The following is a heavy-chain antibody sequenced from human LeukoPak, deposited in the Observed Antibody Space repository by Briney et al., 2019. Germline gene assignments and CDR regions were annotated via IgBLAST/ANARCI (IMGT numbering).Heavy chain of an antibody. V-gene: IGHV3-30-3*01. D-gene: IGHD6-13*01. J-gene: IGHJ5*02. CDR2: ISYDGSNK. CDR1: GFTFSSYA. Sequence: QPGRSLRLSCAASGFTFSSYAMHCVRQAPGKGLEWVAVISYDGSNKYYADSVKGRFTISRDNSKNTLYLQMNSLRAEDTAVYYCARGITGYSSSSWGQGTLVTVSS. CDR3: ARGITGYSSSS.